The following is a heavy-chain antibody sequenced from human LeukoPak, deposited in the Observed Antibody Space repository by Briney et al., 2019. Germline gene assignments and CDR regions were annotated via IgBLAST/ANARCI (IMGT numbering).Heavy chain of an antibody. J-gene: IGHJ3*02. V-gene: IGHV4-39*07. CDR2: IYYSGST. CDR1: GGSISSYY. CDR3: ARGSGITMIVVVIGDAFDI. D-gene: IGHD3-22*01. Sequence: SETLSLTCTVSGGSISSYYWGWIRQPPGKGLEWIGNIYYSGSTYYNPSLKSRVTISVDPSKNQFSLKLRSVTAADTAVYYCARGSGITMIVVVIGDAFDIWGQGTMVTVSS.